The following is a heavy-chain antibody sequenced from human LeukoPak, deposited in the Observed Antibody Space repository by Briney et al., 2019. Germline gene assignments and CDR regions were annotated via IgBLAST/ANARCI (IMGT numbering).Heavy chain of an antibody. V-gene: IGHV4-59*01. D-gene: IGHD3-3*01. J-gene: IGHJ4*02. CDR1: GGSISSYY. CDR3: ASSIYYDFWSGLFGY. CDR2: IYYSGST. Sequence: PSETLSLTCTVSGGSISSYYWSWIRQPPGKGLEWIGYIYYSGSTNYNPSLKSRVTISVDTSKNQFSLKLSSVTAADTAVYYCASSIYYDFWSGLFGYWGQGTLVTASS.